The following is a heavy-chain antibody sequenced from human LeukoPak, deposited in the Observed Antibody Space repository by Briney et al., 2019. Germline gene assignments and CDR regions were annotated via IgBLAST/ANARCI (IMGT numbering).Heavy chain of an antibody. CDR2: IYYSGST. V-gene: IGHV4-38-2*02. J-gene: IGHJ4*02. D-gene: IGHD5-18*01. CDR1: GYSISSGYY. Sequence: SETLSLTCTVSGYSISSGYYWGWIRQPPGKGLEWIGSIYYSGSTYYNPSLKSRVTISVDTSKNQFSLKLSSVTAADTAVYYCARVAAMVFDHNQYFDYWGQGTLVTVSS. CDR3: ARVAAMVFDHNQYFDY.